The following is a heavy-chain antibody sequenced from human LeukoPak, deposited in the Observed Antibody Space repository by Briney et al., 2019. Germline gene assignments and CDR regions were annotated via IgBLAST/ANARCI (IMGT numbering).Heavy chain of an antibody. CDR2: ITGGGDTT. J-gene: IGHJ4*02. CDR1: GFIFSNYA. CDR3: AKAANYDILTGYYLDY. V-gene: IGHV3-23*01. Sequence: GGSLRLSCTTSGFIFSNYAMTWVRQAPGKGLEWVSAITGGGDTTYYADSVKGRFTISRDNSKNTLYLQMNNLRAEDMAIYYCAKAANYDILTGYYLDYWGQGTLVTVSS. D-gene: IGHD3-9*01.